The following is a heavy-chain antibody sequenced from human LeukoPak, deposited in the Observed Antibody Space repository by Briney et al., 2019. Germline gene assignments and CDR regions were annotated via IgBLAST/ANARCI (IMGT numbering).Heavy chain of an antibody. Sequence: ASVKVSCKASGYTFTGYYMHWVRQAPGQGLEWMGWINPNSGGTNYAQKFQGRVTMTRDTSISTAYMELSRLRSDDTAVYYCARGRYDILTGPETFDYWGQGTPVTVSS. CDR2: INPNSGGT. V-gene: IGHV1-2*02. CDR1: GYTFTGYY. J-gene: IGHJ4*02. D-gene: IGHD3-9*01. CDR3: ARGRYDILTGPETFDY.